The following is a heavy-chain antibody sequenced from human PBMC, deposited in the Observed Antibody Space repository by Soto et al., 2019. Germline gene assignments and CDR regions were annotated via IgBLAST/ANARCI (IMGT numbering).Heavy chain of an antibody. CDR2: INPSGGST. Sequence: EASVKVSCKASGYTFTSYYMHWVRQAPGQGLEWMGIINPSGGSTSYAQKFQGRVTMTRDTSTSTVYMELSSLRSEDTAVYYCAREGVGKRVEMATITRGYYYGMDVWGQGTTVTVSS. V-gene: IGHV1-46*01. CDR3: AREGVGKRVEMATITRGYYYGMDV. J-gene: IGHJ6*02. CDR1: GYTFTSYY. D-gene: IGHD5-12*01.